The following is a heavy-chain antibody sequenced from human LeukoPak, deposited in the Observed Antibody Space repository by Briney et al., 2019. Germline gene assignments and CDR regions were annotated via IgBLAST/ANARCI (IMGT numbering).Heavy chain of an antibody. CDR2: IYDSGST. J-gene: IGHJ5*02. CDR3: ARVLWRPYYYDSSGYLKNWFDP. V-gene: IGHV4-59*01. D-gene: IGHD3-22*01. CDR1: GGSISSYH. Sequence: SETLSLTCTVSGGSISSYHWSWFRQAPGKGLEWIGYIYDSGSTNFNPSLKSRVTISVDTSKNQFSLKLSSVTAADTAVYYCARVLWRPYYYDSSGYLKNWFDPWGQGTLVTVSS.